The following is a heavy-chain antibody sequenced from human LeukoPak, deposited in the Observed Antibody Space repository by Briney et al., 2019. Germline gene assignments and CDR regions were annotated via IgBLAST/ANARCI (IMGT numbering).Heavy chain of an antibody. CDR3: ATVSYYDSSGTYYFDY. V-gene: IGHV1-24*01. CDR2: FDPEDGET. D-gene: IGHD3-22*01. Sequence: ASVKVSCKVSGYTLTELSMHWVRQAPGKGLEWMGGFDPEDGETIYAQKFQGRVTMTEDTSTDTAYMELSSLRSEDTAVYYCATVSYYDSSGTYYFDYRGQGTLVTVSS. J-gene: IGHJ4*02. CDR1: GYTLTELS.